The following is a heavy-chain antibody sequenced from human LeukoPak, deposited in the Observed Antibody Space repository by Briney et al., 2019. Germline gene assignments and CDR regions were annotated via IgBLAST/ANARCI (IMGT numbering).Heavy chain of an antibody. CDR3: ARDRIAVAGTIGYYYYYYYMDV. Sequence: GASVKVSCKASGGTFSSYAISWVRQAPGQGLEWMGGIIPIFGTANYAQKFQGRVTITADKSTSTAYMELSRLRSDDTAVYYCARDRIAVAGTIGYYYYYYYMDVWGKGTTVTVSS. J-gene: IGHJ6*03. V-gene: IGHV1-69*06. D-gene: IGHD6-19*01. CDR2: IIPIFGTA. CDR1: GGTFSSYA.